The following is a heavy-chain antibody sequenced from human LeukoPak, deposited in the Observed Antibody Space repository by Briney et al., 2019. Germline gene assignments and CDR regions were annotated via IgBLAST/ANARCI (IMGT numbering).Heavy chain of an antibody. D-gene: IGHD5/OR15-5a*01. J-gene: IGHJ4*02. CDR3: ARAVYGDFDY. Sequence: TPETLSLTCTVSGGSISSGSYYWSWIRQPAGKGLEWIGRIYTSGSTNYNPSLKSRVTISVDTSKNQFSLKLSSVTAADTAVYYCARAVYGDFDYWGQGTLVTVSS. CDR1: GGSISSGSYY. CDR2: IYTSGST. V-gene: IGHV4-61*02.